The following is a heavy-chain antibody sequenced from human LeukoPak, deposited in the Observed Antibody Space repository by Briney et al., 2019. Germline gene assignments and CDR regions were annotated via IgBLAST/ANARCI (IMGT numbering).Heavy chain of an antibody. CDR1: GGSISSSSYY. J-gene: IGHJ4*02. CDR3: ARLYGSAAGDYDY. V-gene: IGHV4-39*01. CDR2: IYYSGNT. D-gene: IGHD6-13*01. Sequence: SETLSLTCTVSGGSISSSSYYWGWIRQPPGKGLEWIGSIYYSGNTYYNPSLKSRVTISVDTSKNQFSLKLSSVTAADTAVYYCARLYGSAAGDYDYWGQGTLVTVSS.